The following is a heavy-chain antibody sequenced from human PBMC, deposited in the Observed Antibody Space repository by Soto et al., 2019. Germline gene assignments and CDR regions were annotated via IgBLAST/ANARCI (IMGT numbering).Heavy chain of an antibody. J-gene: IGHJ4*02. D-gene: IGHD2-15*01. V-gene: IGHV1-18*01. CDR1: GYTFTSYG. CDR3: ARVVVVVVAATIAPEVEPDY. Sequence: ASVKVSCKASGYTFTSYGISWVRQAPGQGLEWMGWISAYNGNTNYAQKLQGRVTMTTDTSTSTAYMELRSLRSDDTAVYYCARVVVVVVAATIAPEVEPDYWGQGTLVTVSS. CDR2: ISAYNGNT.